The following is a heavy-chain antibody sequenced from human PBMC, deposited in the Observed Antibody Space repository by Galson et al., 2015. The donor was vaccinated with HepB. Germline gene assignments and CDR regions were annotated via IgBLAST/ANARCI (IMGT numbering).Heavy chain of an antibody. CDR3: ARMLGYCSGGSCSPYYYYGMDV. CDR2: INPNSGGT. Sequence: SVKVSCKASGYTFTGYYMHWVRQAPGQGLEWMGWINPNSGGTNYAQKFQGRVTMTRDTSISTAYMELSRLRSDDTAVYYCARMLGYCSGGSCSPYYYYGMDVWGQGTTVTVSS. V-gene: IGHV1-2*02. J-gene: IGHJ6*02. D-gene: IGHD2-15*01. CDR1: GYTFTGYY.